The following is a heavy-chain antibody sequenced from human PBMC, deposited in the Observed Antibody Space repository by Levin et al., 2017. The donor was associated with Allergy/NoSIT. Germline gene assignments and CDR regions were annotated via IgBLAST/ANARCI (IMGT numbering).Heavy chain of an antibody. J-gene: IGHJ4*02. CDR1: GFTFSSYA. CDR2: ISGSGGST. Sequence: PGESLKISCAASGFTFSSYAMSWVRQAPGKGLEWVSAISGSGGSTYYADSVKGRFTISRDNSKNTLYLQMNSLRAEDTAVYYCAKDGSSSSYEYYFDYWGQGTLVTVSS. D-gene: IGHD6-6*01. CDR3: AKDGSSSSYEYYFDY. V-gene: IGHV3-23*01.